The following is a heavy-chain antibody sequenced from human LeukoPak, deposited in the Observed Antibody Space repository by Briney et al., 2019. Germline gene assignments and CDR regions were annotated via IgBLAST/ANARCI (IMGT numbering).Heavy chain of an antibody. CDR1: GFTFSSYA. CDR3: AKEPQIVHGLYPRH. V-gene: IGHV3-23*01. D-gene: IGHD6-6*01. J-gene: IGHJ1*01. CDR2: ISGSGGST. Sequence: PGGSLRLSCAASGFTFSSYAMSWVRQAPGKGLEWVSAISGSGGSTYYADSVKGRFTISRDNSKNTLYLQMNSLRAEDTVVYYCAKEPQIVHGLYPRHWGQGTLVTVSS.